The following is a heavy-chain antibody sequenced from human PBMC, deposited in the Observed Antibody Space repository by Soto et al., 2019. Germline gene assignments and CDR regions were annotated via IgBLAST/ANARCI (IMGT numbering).Heavy chain of an antibody. J-gene: IGHJ5*02. CDR2: ISDSSSYT. CDR1: GFTFSDYY. D-gene: IGHD3-9*01. CDR3: ARALGPNILTAYYIWFDP. V-gene: IGHV3-11*06. Sequence: ESGGGLVKPGGSLRLSCAASGFTFSDYYMSWIRQAPGKGLEWISYISDSSSYTNYADSVKGRFTISRDNAKNSLYLQMNSLRAEDTAVYYCARALGPNILTAYYIWFDPWGQGTLVTVSS.